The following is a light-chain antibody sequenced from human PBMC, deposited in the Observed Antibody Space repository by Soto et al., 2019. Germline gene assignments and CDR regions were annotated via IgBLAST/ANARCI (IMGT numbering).Light chain of an antibody. CDR3: CSYAGSSSAYV. J-gene: IGLJ1*01. V-gene: IGLV2-23*02. CDR1: SSDVGSYNV. Sequence: QSVLTQPASVSGSPGQSITISCTGTSSDVGSYNVVSWYQQHPGKAPKLLIYEVSKRPSGVSARFSGSKSGNTASLTISGLQAEDEADYHCCSYAGSSSAYVFGTGTKLTVL. CDR2: EVS.